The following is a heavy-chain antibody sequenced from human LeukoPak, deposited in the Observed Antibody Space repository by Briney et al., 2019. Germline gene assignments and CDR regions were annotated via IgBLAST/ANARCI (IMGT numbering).Heavy chain of an antibody. V-gene: IGHV3-74*01. D-gene: IGHD3-22*01. CDR1: GFTFSSYW. J-gene: IGHJ6*02. CDR3: ARESGGSSGYRYYYYYYAMDV. Sequence: GGSLRLSCAASGFTFSSYWMHWVRQAPGRGLVWVSRITSIVSATSYADSVKGRFTISRDNAKNTLYLQMNSLRSEDTAVYYCARESGGSSGYRYYYYYYAMDVWGQGTTVTVS. CDR2: ITSIVSAT.